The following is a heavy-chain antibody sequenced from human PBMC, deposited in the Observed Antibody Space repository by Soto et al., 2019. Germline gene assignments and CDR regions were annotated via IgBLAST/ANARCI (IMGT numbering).Heavy chain of an antibody. CDR2: MSPHNGNA. J-gene: IGHJ5*02. Sequence: GASVKVSCKASGYTFSNYGICWVRQAPGQGLEWMGWMSPHNGNAHYAENLQGRVTLTADTSTNTAYMELRSLRSAADTARYYCARMYSSGSGWFHPWGQGTLVTVSS. V-gene: IGHV1-18*01. CDR3: ARMYSSGSGWFHP. D-gene: IGHD6-19*01. CDR1: GYTFSNYG.